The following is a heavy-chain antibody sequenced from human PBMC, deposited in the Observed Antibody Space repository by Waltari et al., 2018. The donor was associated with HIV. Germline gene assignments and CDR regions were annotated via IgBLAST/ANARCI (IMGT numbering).Heavy chain of an antibody. J-gene: IGHJ6*02. D-gene: IGHD5-12*01. CDR1: VFTFRTFR. V-gene: IGHV3-48*01. Sequence: DVQLVEFGGGLLQPAGFLRLSCATSVFTFRTFRLNWVRQAPGKGLEFISYISGSSSTIYYADSVKGRFTISRDNARNSLYLQMNSLRAEDTAVYYCARDGWLRSAYGMDVWGQGTTVTVS. CDR2: ISGSSSTI. CDR3: ARDGWLRSAYGMDV.